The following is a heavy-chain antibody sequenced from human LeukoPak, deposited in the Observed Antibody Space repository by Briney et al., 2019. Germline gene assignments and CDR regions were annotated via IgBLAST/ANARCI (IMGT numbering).Heavy chain of an antibody. V-gene: IGHV4-61*01. Sequence: SETLSLTCTVSGGSFSSDSYYWSWIRQPPGKGLEWIGYIYYSGSTNYNPSLKSRVTISVDTSKNQFSLKLTSVTAADTAVFYCARHADYFHPRPIDYWGQGTLVTVSS. J-gene: IGHJ4*02. CDR2: IYYSGST. D-gene: IGHD3-10*01. CDR1: GGSFSSDSYY. CDR3: ARHADYFHPRPIDY.